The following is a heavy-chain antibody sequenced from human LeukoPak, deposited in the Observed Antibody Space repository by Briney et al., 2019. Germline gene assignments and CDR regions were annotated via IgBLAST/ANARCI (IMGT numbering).Heavy chain of an antibody. CDR3: ATLAVGAGGPEFQH. CDR2: IYYSGST. Sequence: SETLSLTCTVSGGSISSYYWSWIRQPPGKGLEWIGYIYYSGSTNYNPSLKSRVTISLDASKNQFSLKLSSVTATDTAVYYCATLAVGAGGPEFQHWGQGSLVTVSS. J-gene: IGHJ1*01. D-gene: IGHD1-26*01. V-gene: IGHV4-59*08. CDR1: GGSISSYY.